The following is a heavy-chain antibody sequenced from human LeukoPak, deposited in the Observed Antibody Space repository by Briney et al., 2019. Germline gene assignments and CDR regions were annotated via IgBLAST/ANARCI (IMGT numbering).Heavy chain of an antibody. CDR1: GGSFSGYY. CDR2: INHSGST. V-gene: IGHV4-34*01. J-gene: IGHJ6*04. Sequence: PSETLSLTCAVYGGSFSGYYWSWIRQPPGKGLEWLGEINHSGSTNYNPSLKSRVTISVDTSKNQFSLKLSSVTAADTAVYYCARGRRSTTHYYYGMDVWGKGTTVTVSS. D-gene: IGHD2-2*01. CDR3: ARGRRSTTHYYYGMDV.